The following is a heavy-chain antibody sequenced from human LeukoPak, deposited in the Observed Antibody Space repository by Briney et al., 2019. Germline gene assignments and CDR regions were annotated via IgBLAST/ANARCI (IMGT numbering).Heavy chain of an antibody. CDR1: GYSFTSYW. CDR3: ARHQLDYGDETAGIDY. V-gene: IGHV5-51*01. Sequence: GESLKISCKGSGYSFTSYWIGWVRQMPGKGLEWMGIIYPGDSDTRYSPSFQGQVTISADKSISTAYLQWSSLKASDTAMYYCARHQLDYGDETAGIDYWGQGTLVTVSS. D-gene: IGHD4-17*01. CDR2: IYPGDSDT. J-gene: IGHJ4*02.